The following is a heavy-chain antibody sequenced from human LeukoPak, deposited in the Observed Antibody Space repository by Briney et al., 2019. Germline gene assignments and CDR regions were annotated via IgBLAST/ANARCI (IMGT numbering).Heavy chain of an antibody. CDR2: IIPIFGTA. D-gene: IGHD6-19*01. J-gene: IGHJ3*02. Sequence: ASVKVSCKASGGTFSSYAISWVRQAPGQGLGWMGRIIPIFGTANYAQKFQGRVTITTDESTSTAYMELSSLRSEDTAVYYCASSIAEAGPEAFDIWGQGTMVTVSS. V-gene: IGHV1-69*05. CDR1: GGTFSSYA. CDR3: ASSIAEAGPEAFDI.